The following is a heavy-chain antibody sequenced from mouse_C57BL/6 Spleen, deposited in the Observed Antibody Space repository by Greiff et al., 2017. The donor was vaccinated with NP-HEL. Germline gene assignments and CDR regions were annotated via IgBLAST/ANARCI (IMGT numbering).Heavy chain of an antibody. J-gene: IGHJ4*01. V-gene: IGHV1-15*01. D-gene: IGHD1-1*01. CDR1: GYTFTDYE. CDR3: TRAPYYGSSYAMDY. Sequence: QVQLKQSGAELVRPGASVTLSCKASGYTFTDYEMHWVKQTPVHGLEWIGAIDPETGGTAYNQKFKGKAILTADKSSSTAYMELRSLTSEDSAVYYCTRAPYYGSSYAMDYWGQGTSVTVSS. CDR2: IDPETGGT.